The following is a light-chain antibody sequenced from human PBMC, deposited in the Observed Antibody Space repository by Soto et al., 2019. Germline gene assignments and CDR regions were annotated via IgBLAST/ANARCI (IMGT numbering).Light chain of an antibody. CDR1: QSVLSN. V-gene: IGKV3-15*01. Sequence: DIVMTQSPATLSVSPGERATLSCRASQSVLSNLAWYQHKPGQAPRLLIFGASTRATGIPARFSGSGSETDFTLTITSLQSEDFAVYYCQQYYYWWTFGQGTKVEIK. CDR3: QQYYYWWT. J-gene: IGKJ1*01. CDR2: GAS.